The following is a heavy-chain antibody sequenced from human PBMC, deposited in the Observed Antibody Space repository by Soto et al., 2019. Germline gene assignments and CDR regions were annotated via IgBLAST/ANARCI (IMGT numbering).Heavy chain of an antibody. CDR3: ARDGIGGTVFRGYLDY. Sequence: GGSLRLSCAASGFTFNTYWMNWVRQAPGKGLEWVANIRFDGSEKYYVDSVKGRFSVSRDNSKDSLYLQMDSLRAEDTAVYYCARDGIGGTVFRGYLDYWGRGTVVTVSS. CDR1: GFTFNTYW. CDR2: IRFDGSEK. D-gene: IGHD1-7*01. J-gene: IGHJ4*02. V-gene: IGHV3-7*01.